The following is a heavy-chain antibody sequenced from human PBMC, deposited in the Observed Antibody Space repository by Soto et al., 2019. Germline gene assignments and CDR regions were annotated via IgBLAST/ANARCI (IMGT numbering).Heavy chain of an antibody. J-gene: IGHJ4*02. CDR1: GDSVTSDDAA. D-gene: IGHD6-13*01. CDR3: AGQALGSWYT. Sequence: QVQLQQSGPGLVKPSQTLSFTCAISGDSVTSDDAAWDWIRQSPSRGLEWLGRTYYRSKWSKWYQEYALSMKSRITINPDTSKNQFSLQMNSVAPEDTAVYYCAGQALGSWYTWGQGTLVTVSS. V-gene: IGHV6-1*01. CDR2: TYYRSKWSKWYQ.